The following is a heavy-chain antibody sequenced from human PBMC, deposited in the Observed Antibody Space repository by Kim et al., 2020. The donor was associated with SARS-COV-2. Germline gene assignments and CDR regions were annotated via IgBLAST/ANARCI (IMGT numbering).Heavy chain of an antibody. CDR1: GFTFSSYG. CDR3: AKDLEGFGQPHTYSYYGMDV. V-gene: IGHV3-33*06. J-gene: IGHJ6*02. D-gene: IGHD3-10*01. Sequence: GGSLRLSCAASGFTFSSYGMHWVRQAPGKGLEWVAVIWYDGSNKYYADSVKGRFTISRDNSKNTLYLQMNSLRAEDTAVYYCAKDLEGFGQPHTYSYYGMDVWGQGTTVTVSS. CDR2: IWYDGSNK.